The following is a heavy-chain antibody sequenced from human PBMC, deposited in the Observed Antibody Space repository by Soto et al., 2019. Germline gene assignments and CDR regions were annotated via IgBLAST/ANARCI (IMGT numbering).Heavy chain of an antibody. CDR1: GYTFTSYA. CDR3: ARAPGDTPPDYFDY. D-gene: IGHD2-21*01. Sequence: ASVKVSCKASGYTFTSYAMHWVRQAPGQRLEWMGWIDAGNGNTKYSQKFQGRVTITRDTSASTAYMELSSLRSEDTAVYYCARAPGDTPPDYFDYWGQGTLVTVSS. CDR2: IDAGNGNT. V-gene: IGHV1-3*01. J-gene: IGHJ4*02.